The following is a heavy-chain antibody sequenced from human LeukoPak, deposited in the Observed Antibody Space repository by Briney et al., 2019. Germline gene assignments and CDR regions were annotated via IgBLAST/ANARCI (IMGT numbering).Heavy chain of an antibody. D-gene: IGHD3-22*01. V-gene: IGHV1-2*02. Sequence: ASVKVSCKASGYTFTGYHIHWVRQAPGQGLEWMGWINPSSGGTNFGPKFHGRVSMTRDTSINTVYMELSSLRSDDTAVYYCAREGRHSRCFDPWGQGTLVTVSS. CDR3: AREGRHSRCFDP. CDR1: GYTFTGYH. CDR2: INPSSGGT. J-gene: IGHJ5*02.